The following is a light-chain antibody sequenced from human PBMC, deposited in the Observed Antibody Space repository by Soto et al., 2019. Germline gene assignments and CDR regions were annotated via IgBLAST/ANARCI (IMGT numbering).Light chain of an antibody. Sequence: EIVLTQSPATLSLSPGERATLSCRASQSVSSYLAWYQQKPGQAPRLLSYDASNRATGIPARFSGSGSGTDFTLTISSLEPEDFAVYYCQQRSKYTFGQGTKLEIK. CDR1: QSVSSY. V-gene: IGKV3-11*01. J-gene: IGKJ2*01. CDR2: DAS. CDR3: QQRSKYT.